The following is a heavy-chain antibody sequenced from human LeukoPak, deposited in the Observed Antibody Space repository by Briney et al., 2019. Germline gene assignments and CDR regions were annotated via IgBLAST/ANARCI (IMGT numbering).Heavy chain of an antibody. J-gene: IGHJ4*02. D-gene: IGHD6-13*01. Sequence: GESLKISCTASGYSFTNYWIAWVRQMPGTGLEWMGIIYPGDSETTYSPSFQGHVTISADKSSTTAYLQWSSLKASDTAMYYCARHYGKTGIVAVWGQGTLVTVSS. CDR3: ARHYGKTGIVAV. V-gene: IGHV5-51*01. CDR1: GYSFTNYW. CDR2: IYPGDSET.